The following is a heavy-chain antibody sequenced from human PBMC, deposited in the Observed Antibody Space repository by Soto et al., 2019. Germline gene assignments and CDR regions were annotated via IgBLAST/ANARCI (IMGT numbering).Heavy chain of an antibody. CDR3: AREQDYCDSGDY. CDR1: GYTFPSYH. CDR2: MNPYSSNR. V-gene: IGHV1-8*01. Sequence: QVQLVQSGAEVKKPGASVKVSCKASGYTFPSYHISWVRQATGQGLEWMGWMNPYSSNRAYAQKFQGRLTMTTNSSKSTAYMELSSMQSEDTAVYYCAREQDYCDSGDYWGHGTVVTVSS. J-gene: IGHJ4*01. D-gene: IGHD4-17*01.